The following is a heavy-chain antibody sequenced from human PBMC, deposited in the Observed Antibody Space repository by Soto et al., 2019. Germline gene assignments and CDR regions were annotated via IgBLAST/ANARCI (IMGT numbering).Heavy chain of an antibody. V-gene: IGHV4-4*02. CDR1: GDSITGDNW. CDR2: IHHSGAT. CDR3: ATQGFYRMGV. Sequence: QVQLQESGPGLVQPSGTLSLTCAVSGDSITGDNWWSWVRQPPGKGLEWIGEIHHSGATPYNPSLKRRVTISVDKSKNQFALKLNSVTAADTAMFYCATQGFYRMGVWGRGTTVTVAS. J-gene: IGHJ6*02.